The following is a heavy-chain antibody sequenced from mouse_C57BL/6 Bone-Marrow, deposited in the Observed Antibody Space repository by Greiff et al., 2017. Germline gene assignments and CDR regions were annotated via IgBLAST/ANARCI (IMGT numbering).Heavy chain of an antibody. CDR2: IYYSGTI. Sequence: DVQLQESRPGLVKPSQTVFLTCTVTGISITTGNYRWSWIRQFPGNKLEWIGYIYYSGTITYNPSLTSRTTITRDTPKNQFFLEMNSLTAEDTATYYCARESYDGFDYWGQGTTLTVSS. V-gene: IGHV3-5*01. J-gene: IGHJ2*01. D-gene: IGHD2-3*01. CDR1: GISITTGNYR. CDR3: ARESYDGFDY.